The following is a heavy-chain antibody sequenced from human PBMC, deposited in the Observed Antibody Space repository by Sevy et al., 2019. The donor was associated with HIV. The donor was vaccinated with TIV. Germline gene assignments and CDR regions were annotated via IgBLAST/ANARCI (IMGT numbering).Heavy chain of an antibody. CDR1: GFTFSKYS. CDR2: LSFGCGEI. V-gene: IGHV3-23*01. Sequence: GGSLRLSCAASGFTFSKYSMSWVRQPPGKGLEWVSTLSFGCGEINYADSVKGRFTISRDNSKSSVYLQMNNLRPEDTAVYYCARAGCTKPHDSWGQGTLVTVSS. CDR3: ARAGCTKPHDS. D-gene: IGHD2-8*01. J-gene: IGHJ4*02.